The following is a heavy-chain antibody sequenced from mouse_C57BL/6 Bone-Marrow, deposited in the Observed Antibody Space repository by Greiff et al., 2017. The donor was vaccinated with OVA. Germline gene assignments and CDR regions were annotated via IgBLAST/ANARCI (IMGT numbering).Heavy chain of an antibody. J-gene: IGHJ3*01. CDR3: ARDRITTDPFAY. CDR1: GFTFSSYA. CDR2: ISDGGSYT. D-gene: IGHD1-1*01. Sequence: DVMLVESGGGLVKPGGSLKLSCAASGFTFSSYAMSWVRQTPEKRLEWVATISDGGSYTYYPDNVKGRFTISRDNAKNNLYLQMSHLKSEDTAMYYCARDRITTDPFAYWGQGTLVTVSA. V-gene: IGHV5-4*01.